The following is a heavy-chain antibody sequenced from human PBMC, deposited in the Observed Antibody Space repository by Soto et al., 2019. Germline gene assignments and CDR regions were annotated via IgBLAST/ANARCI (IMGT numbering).Heavy chain of an antibody. CDR1: GFSFRMYA. Sequence: QVQLVESGGGVVQPGKSLRLSCAASGFSFRMYAIHWVRQAPGKGLEWVAVISDDGTNKYYADSVRGRVTISRDNSKDTVGLEMDSLRPEDTAVYYCARGVLRVTLSSGLVGWGRGTLVTVSS. J-gene: IGHJ2*01. CDR3: ARGVLRVTLSSGLVG. CDR2: ISDDGTNK. D-gene: IGHD6-6*01. V-gene: IGHV3-30*14.